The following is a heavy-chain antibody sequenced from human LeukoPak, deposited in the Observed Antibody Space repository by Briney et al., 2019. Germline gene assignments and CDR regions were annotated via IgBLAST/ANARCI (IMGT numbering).Heavy chain of an antibody. Sequence: PGGSLRLSCAASGFTVSSNYMSWVRQAPGKGLEWVSAISGSGSGTYFADSVKGRFTISRDNSKNTLYLQMNSLRAEDTAVYYCAKHSSSWHYFDYWGQGTLVTVPS. V-gene: IGHV3-23*01. J-gene: IGHJ4*02. CDR2: ISGSGSGT. D-gene: IGHD6-13*01. CDR3: AKHSSSWHYFDY. CDR1: GFTVSSNY.